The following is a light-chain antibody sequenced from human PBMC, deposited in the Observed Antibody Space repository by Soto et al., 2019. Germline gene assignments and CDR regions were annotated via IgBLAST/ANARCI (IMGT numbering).Light chain of an antibody. CDR2: EVT. J-gene: IGLJ3*02. CDR3: SSYSNASPV. CDR1: SGDIGLFNY. V-gene: IGLV2-14*01. Sequence: QSALTQPASVSGSPGQSITISCTGTSGDIGLFNYVSWYQQHPGKAPILIIYEVTDRPSGISSRFSGSKSGNTASLTISGLQAEDEADYYCSSYSNASPVFGGGTKLTVL.